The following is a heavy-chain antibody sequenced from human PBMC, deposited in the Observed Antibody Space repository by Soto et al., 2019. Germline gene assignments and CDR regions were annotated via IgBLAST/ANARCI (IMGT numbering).Heavy chain of an antibody. CDR2: INPNSGGT. Sequence: VASVKVSCKASGYTFTGYFMHWVRQAPGQGLEWMGWINPNSGGTNYAQKFQGWVTMTRDTSISTAYMELSRLRSDDTAVYYCASIKYSSSSPFDYWGQGTLVTVSS. V-gene: IGHV1-2*04. CDR3: ASIKYSSSSPFDY. J-gene: IGHJ4*02. CDR1: GYTFTGYF. D-gene: IGHD6-6*01.